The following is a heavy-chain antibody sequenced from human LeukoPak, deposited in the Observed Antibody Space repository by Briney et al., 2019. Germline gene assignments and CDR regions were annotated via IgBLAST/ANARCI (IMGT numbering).Heavy chain of an antibody. V-gene: IGHV3-23*01. Sequence: GGSLRLSCAASGFTFSSYAMSWVRQAPGKGLEWVSAISGSGGSTYYADSVKGRFTISRDNSKNTLYLQMNSLRAEDTAVYYCAKDRHAYGDYLGGVGFDYWGQGTLVTVSS. J-gene: IGHJ4*02. D-gene: IGHD4-17*01. CDR3: AKDRHAYGDYLGGVGFDY. CDR2: ISGSGGST. CDR1: GFTFSSYA.